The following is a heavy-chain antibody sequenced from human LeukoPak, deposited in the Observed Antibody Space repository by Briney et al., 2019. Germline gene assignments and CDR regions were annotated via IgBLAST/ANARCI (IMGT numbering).Heavy chain of an antibody. D-gene: IGHD5-18*01. CDR1: GGSISSYY. J-gene: IGHJ4*02. V-gene: IGHV4-59*01. CDR3: ARERDQEGVTNTHYFDY. CDR2: IYYSGST. Sequence: PSETLSLTCTVSGGSISSYYWSWIRQPPGKGLEWMGYIYYSGSTNYNPPLKSRVTISVDTSKNQFSLKLSSVTAADTAVYYCARERDQEGVTNTHYFDYWGQGTLVTVSS.